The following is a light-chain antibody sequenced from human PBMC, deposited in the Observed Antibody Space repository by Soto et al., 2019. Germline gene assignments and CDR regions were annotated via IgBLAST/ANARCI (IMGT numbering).Light chain of an antibody. CDR2: EVS. V-gene: IGLV2-14*01. CDR3: SSYTTGSTLYV. Sequence: QSVLAQPACVSLSPGQSITISCTGSSNDIGAYKYVSLYQQYPGKAPKLIIFEVSNRPSGVSNRFSGSKSGNTASLTIAGLQAEDEADYHCSSYTTGSTLYVFGGGTKVTVL. CDR1: SNDIGAYKY. J-gene: IGLJ1*01.